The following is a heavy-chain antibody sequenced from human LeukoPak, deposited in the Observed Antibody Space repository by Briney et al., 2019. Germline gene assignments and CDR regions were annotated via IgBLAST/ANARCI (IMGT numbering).Heavy chain of an antibody. CDR3: ARVGRGDYTWGSYSFDY. Sequence: PSETLSLTCTVSGGSINNYYWSWIRQPPGKGLECIGYISYSGSTNYSPSLKSRVTVSVDTSKNQFSLKLSSVTAADAAVYYCARVGRGDYTWGSYSFDYWGQGTLVTVSS. CDR2: ISYSGST. CDR1: GGSINNYY. D-gene: IGHD3-16*01. J-gene: IGHJ4*02. V-gene: IGHV4-59*12.